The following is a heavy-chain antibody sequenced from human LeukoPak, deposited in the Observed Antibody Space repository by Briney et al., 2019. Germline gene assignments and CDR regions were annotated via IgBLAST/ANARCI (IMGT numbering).Heavy chain of an antibody. Sequence: GGSLRLSCAASGLTFSSYWMHWVRQAPGKGLVWVARIKYDGIERGYADSVKGRFTISRDNAKNTLYLQMSSLRAEDTAVYYCGRESVAAGLGHWGQGTLVTVST. CDR1: GLTFSSYW. V-gene: IGHV3-74*01. CDR2: IKYDGIER. J-gene: IGHJ4*02. D-gene: IGHD6-13*01. CDR3: GRESVAAGLGH.